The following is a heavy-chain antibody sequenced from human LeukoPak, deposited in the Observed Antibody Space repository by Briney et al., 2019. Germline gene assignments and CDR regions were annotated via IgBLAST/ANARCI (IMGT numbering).Heavy chain of an antibody. V-gene: IGHV6-1*01. CDR3: ARGVHSYYFDY. CDR2: TYYRSKWYN. Sequence: SQTLSLTCAISGDSVSSDSAAWSWIRQSPSRGLEWLGRTYYRSKWYNDYAISVKSRITINPDTSKNQFFLQLNSVTPEDTAVYYCARGVHSYYFDYWGQGTLVTVSS. D-gene: IGHD2-15*01. J-gene: IGHJ4*02. CDR1: GDSVSSDSAA.